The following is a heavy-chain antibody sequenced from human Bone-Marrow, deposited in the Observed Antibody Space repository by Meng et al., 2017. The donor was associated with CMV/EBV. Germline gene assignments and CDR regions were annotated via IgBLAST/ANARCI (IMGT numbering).Heavy chain of an antibody. CDR1: GYTFTGYY. Sequence: ASVKVSCKASGYTFTGYYMHWVRQAPGQGLEWMGWLNPNSGGTYYAQKFQGRVTMTRDTSISTAYMELSSLESDDTAMYHCARGRLTVVGPTVEREYDYWGQGTLVTVSS. CDR2: LNPNSGGT. J-gene: IGHJ4*02. D-gene: IGHD2-2*01. V-gene: IGHV1-2*02. CDR3: ARGRLTVVGPTVEREYDY.